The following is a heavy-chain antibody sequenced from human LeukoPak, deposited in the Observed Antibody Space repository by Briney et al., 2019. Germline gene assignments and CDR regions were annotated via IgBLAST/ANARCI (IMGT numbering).Heavy chain of an antibody. CDR2: ISGSGGST. CDR3: ARDAHYDSSGYQLDY. D-gene: IGHD3-22*01. V-gene: IGHV3-23*01. CDR1: GFTFSGYA. Sequence: GGSLRLSCAASGFTFSGYAMSWVRQAPGKGLEWVSAISGSGGSTYYADSVKGRFTISRDNAKNSLYLQMNSLRAEDTAVYYCARDAHYDSSGYQLDYWGQGTLVTVSS. J-gene: IGHJ4*02.